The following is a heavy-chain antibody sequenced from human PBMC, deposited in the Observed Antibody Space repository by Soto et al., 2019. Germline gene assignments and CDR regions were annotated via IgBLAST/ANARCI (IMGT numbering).Heavy chain of an antibody. CDR2: ISYDGSNK. CDR1: GFTFSSYG. V-gene: IGHV3-30*18. J-gene: IGHJ6*02. CDR3: AKDFTIFGVVSYYYYGMDV. Sequence: GGSLRLSCAASGFTFSSYGMHWVRQAPGKGLEWVAVISYDGSNKYYADSVKGRFTISRDNSKNTLYLQMNSLRAEDTAVYYCAKDFTIFGVVSYYYYGMDVWGQGTTVTVSS. D-gene: IGHD3-3*01.